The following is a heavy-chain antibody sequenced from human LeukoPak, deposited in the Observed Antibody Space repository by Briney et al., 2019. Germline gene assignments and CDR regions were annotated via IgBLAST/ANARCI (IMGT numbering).Heavy chain of an antibody. Sequence: PGGSLRLSCAASGFTFSSYGMNWVRQAPGTGLEWVSSITSSSSYIYYADSVKGRFTISRDNAKNSLYLQMNSLRAEDTAVYYCARSYSSSRGTFDYWGQGTLVTVSS. V-gene: IGHV3-21*01. CDR3: ARSYSSSRGTFDY. CDR2: ITSSSSYI. D-gene: IGHD6-6*01. CDR1: GFTFSSYG. J-gene: IGHJ4*02.